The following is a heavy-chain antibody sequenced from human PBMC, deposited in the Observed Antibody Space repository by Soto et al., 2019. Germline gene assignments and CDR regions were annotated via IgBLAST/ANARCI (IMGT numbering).Heavy chain of an antibody. CDR2: IYYSEST. CDR3: ARLGEYYQSLDP. J-gene: IGHJ5*02. Sequence: SETLSLTCTVSGGSISPYYWAWIRQPPGKGLEWIGYIYYSESTSYNPSLKSRVNISLETSKSQLSLRMSSVTDSDTAVYYCARLGEYYQSLDPWGQGTRVTVS. CDR1: GGSISPYY. D-gene: IGHD2-2*01. V-gene: IGHV4-59*08.